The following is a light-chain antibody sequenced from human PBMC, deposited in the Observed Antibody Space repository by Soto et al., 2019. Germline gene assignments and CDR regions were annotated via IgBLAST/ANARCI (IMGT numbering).Light chain of an antibody. V-gene: IGKV1-8*01. J-gene: IGKJ1*01. CDR2: ATS. Sequence: AIQMTQSPSSLSASTGDRVTITCRASQGISSYLAWYQQNPGKAPNLLIYATSTLQSGVPSRFSGSGSGTDFTLTISCLQSEDFATYYCQQYYNYPRTFGQGTKVEIK. CDR1: QGISSY. CDR3: QQYYNYPRT.